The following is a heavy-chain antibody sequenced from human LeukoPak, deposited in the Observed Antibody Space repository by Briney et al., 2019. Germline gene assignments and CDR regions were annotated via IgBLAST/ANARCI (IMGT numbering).Heavy chain of an antibody. CDR3: ARVLSSGYWVDP. Sequence: SEALSLTCTVSGGSTTSSSYHWVWIRQPPGEGLEWIGSMFHGGSTYDNPSLKSRVTISGDASKNQFSLKLTSVIATDTAVYYCARVLSSGYWVDPWGQGTLVTVSS. J-gene: IGHJ5*02. CDR2: MFHGGST. CDR1: GGSTTSSSYH. V-gene: IGHV4-39*01. D-gene: IGHD3-22*01.